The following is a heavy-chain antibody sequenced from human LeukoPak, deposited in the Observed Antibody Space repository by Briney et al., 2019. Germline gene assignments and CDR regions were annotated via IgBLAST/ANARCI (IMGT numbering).Heavy chain of an antibody. Sequence: PSETLSLTCTVSGGSISSGSYYWSWIRQPAGKGLEWIGNIFYSGSTYYNPSLKSRVTISVDTSKNQFSLKLSSVTAADTAVYYCARGGYSYDQFDYWGQGTLVTVSS. V-gene: IGHV4-61*10. CDR3: ARGGYSYDQFDY. CDR2: IFYSGST. J-gene: IGHJ4*02. CDR1: GGSISSGSYY. D-gene: IGHD5-18*01.